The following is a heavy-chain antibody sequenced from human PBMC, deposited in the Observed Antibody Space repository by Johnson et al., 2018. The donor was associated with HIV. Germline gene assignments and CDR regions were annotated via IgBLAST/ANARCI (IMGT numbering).Heavy chain of an antibody. D-gene: IGHD3-10*01. J-gene: IGHJ3*02. Sequence: EVQLVESGGGLVQPGGSLRLSCAASGFTFSTFWMSWVRQAPGKGLEWVANIKQDGSEKYYVDSVKGRFTISRDNAKNSLYLQMNSLRAEDTAVYYCAKDSGNYGDNVFDIWGQGTTVTVSS. CDR1: GFTFSTFW. V-gene: IGHV3-7*01. CDR2: IKQDGSEK. CDR3: AKDSGNYGDNVFDI.